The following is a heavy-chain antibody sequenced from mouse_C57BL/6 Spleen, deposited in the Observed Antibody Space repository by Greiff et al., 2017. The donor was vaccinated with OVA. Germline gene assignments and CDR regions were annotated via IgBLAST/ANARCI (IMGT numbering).Heavy chain of an antibody. V-gene: IGHV3-6*01. J-gene: IGHJ1*03. CDR1: GYSITSGYY. Sequence: EVQLQESGPGLVKPSQSLSLTCSVTGYSITSGYYWNWIRQFPGNKLEWMGYISYDGSNNYNPSLKNRSSITRDTSKNQFFLKLNSVTTEDTATYYCARYGSLDVWGTGTTVTVSS. D-gene: IGHD2-10*02. CDR2: ISYDGSN. CDR3: ARYGSLDV.